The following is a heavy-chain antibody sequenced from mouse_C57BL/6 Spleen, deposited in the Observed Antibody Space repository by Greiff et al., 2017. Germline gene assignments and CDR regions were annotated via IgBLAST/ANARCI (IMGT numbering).Heavy chain of an antibody. D-gene: IGHD1-1*01. CDR1: GYTFTDYN. J-gene: IGHJ1*03. V-gene: IGHV1-18*01. CDR3: ARADFNYGSSYWYFDV. Sequence: EVQLQQSGPELVKPGASVKIPCKASGYTFTDYNMDWVKQSHGKSLEWIGDINPNNGGTIYNQKFKGKATLTVDKSSSTAYMELRSLTSEDTAVYYCARADFNYGSSYWYFDVWGTGTTVTVSS. CDR2: INPNNGGT.